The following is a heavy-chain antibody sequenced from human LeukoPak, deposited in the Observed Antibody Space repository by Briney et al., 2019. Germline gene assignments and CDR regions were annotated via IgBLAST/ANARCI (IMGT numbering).Heavy chain of an antibody. J-gene: IGHJ6*04. D-gene: IGHD6-13*01. CDR3: AKDLSEYSSSWWVGADMMDV. Sequence: GGSLRLSCEASGFTFSSYAMHWVRQAPGKGLEWVAVISYDGSNKYYADSVKGRFTISRDNSKNTLYLQMNSLRAEDTAVYYCAKDLSEYSSSWWVGADMMDVWGKGTTVTVSS. V-gene: IGHV3-30*04. CDR2: ISYDGSNK. CDR1: GFTFSSYA.